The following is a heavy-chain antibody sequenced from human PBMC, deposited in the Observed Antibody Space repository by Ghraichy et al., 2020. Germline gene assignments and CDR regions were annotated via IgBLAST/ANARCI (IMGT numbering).Heavy chain of an antibody. CDR1: GFNFSTYG. V-gene: IGHV3-48*02. CDR2: ISSRSDT. Sequence: GGSLRLSCAASGFNFSTYGMNWVRQAPGKGPEWISHISSRSDTFYAESVKGRFTISRDNAKDSLYLQMNSLRDEDTAVYYCASRYCSSTSCHYMDVWGKGTTVTVSS. J-gene: IGHJ6*03. CDR3: ASRYCSSTSCHYMDV. D-gene: IGHD2-2*01.